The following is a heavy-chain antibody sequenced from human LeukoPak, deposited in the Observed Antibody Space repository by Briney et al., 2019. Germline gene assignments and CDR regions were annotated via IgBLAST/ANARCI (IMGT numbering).Heavy chain of an antibody. CDR1: GFTFSSNG. CDR2: IGFGGDT. Sequence: GGSLRLSCAASGFTFSSNGMHWVRQPTGKGLEWVSGIGFGGDTYYSGSVKGRFTISRDNAKNSLYLQMNSLRAGDTAVYYCTRGGRSAPFDYWGQGTLVTVSS. V-gene: IGHV3-13*04. J-gene: IGHJ4*02. CDR3: TRGGRSAPFDY. D-gene: IGHD1-26*01.